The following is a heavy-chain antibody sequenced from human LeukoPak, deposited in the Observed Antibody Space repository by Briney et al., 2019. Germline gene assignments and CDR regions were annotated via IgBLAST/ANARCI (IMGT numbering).Heavy chain of an antibody. J-gene: IGHJ4*02. Sequence: PSETLSLTCTVSGGSITGYFWSWIRQPPGKGLEWIGSIYSSGITNYNPSLNTRLTISLDTSKAQFSLTLTSVTAADTAVYYCARVSSMPWSEYEVIYYLDFWGQGTLVTVSS. CDR1: GGSITGYF. CDR3: ARVSSMPWSEYEVIYYLDF. CDR2: IYSSGIT. V-gene: IGHV4-59*01. D-gene: IGHD3-3*01.